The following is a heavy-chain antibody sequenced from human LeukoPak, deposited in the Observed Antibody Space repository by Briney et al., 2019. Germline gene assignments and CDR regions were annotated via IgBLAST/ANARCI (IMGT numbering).Heavy chain of an antibody. V-gene: IGHV3-53*05. J-gene: IGHJ3*02. CDR2: IYSGGST. CDR1: GFTVSSTY. CDR3: ARASYHYDSSDSKGAFDI. D-gene: IGHD3-22*01. Sequence: GGSLRLSCAASGFTVSSTYMSWVRQAPGKGLEWISIIYSGGSTYYADSVKGRFTISRDNSKNTLYLQMNSLRAEDTAVYYCARASYHYDSSDSKGAFDIWGQGTMVTVSS.